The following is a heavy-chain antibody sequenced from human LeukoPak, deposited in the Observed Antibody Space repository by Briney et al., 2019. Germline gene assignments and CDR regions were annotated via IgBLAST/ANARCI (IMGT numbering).Heavy chain of an antibody. CDR1: GFTFSSYA. Sequence: PGGSLRLSCAASGFTFSSYAMHWVRQAPGKGLEWVAVISYDGSNKYYADSVKGRFTISTDNSKNTLYLQMNSLRAEDTAVYYCARDGLAFDYWGQGTLVTVSS. CDR3: ARDGLAFDY. CDR2: ISYDGSNK. V-gene: IGHV3-30-3*01. J-gene: IGHJ4*02.